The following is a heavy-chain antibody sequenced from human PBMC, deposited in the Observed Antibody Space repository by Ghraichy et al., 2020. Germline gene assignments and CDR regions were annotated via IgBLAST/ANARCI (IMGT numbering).Heavy chain of an antibody. CDR1: GFTFSSYA. D-gene: IGHD6-13*01. V-gene: IGHV3-30*04. J-gene: IGHJ4*02. Sequence: GGSLRLSCAASGFTFSSYAMHWVRQAPGKGLEWVAVISYDGSNKYYADSVKGRFTISRDNSKNTLYLQMNSLRAEDTAVYYCAILPRGQQLLDYWGQGTLVTVSS. CDR2: ISYDGSNK. CDR3: AILPRGQQLLDY.